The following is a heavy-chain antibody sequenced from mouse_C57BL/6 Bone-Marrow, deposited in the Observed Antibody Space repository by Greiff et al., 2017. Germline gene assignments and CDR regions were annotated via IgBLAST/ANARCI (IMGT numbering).Heavy chain of an antibody. CDR2: IDPSDSYT. CDR3: ARGGDYYGSPY. D-gene: IGHD1-1*01. V-gene: IGHV1-59*01. Sequence: QVQLQQPGAELVRPGTSAKLSCKASGYTFTSYWMHWVKQRPGQGLEWIGVIDPSDSYTNYNQKFKGKATLTVDTSSSTAYMQLSSLTSEDSAVYYCARGGDYYGSPYWGQGTTLTVSS. J-gene: IGHJ2*01. CDR1: GYTFTSYW.